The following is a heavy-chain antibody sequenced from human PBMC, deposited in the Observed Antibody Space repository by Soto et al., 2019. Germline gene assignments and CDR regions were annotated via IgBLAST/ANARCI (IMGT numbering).Heavy chain of an antibody. CDR3: ASGSTGYYYYGMDV. CDR1: GFTVSINY. V-gene: IGHV3-53*01. CDR2: IYSGGST. D-gene: IGHD3-9*01. J-gene: IGHJ6*02. Sequence: GSLRLSCAASGFTVSINYMSWVRQAPGKGLEWVSVIYSGGSTYYADSVKGRFTISRDNSKNTLYLQMNSLRAEDTAVYYCASGSTGYYYYGMDVWDQGTTVTVSS.